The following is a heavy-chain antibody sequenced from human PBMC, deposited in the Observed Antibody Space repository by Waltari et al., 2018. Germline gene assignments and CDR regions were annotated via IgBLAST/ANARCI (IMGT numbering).Heavy chain of an antibody. CDR3: AKDMIVGATRANYFDY. J-gene: IGHJ4*02. V-gene: IGHV3-23*01. CDR2: ISGSGGST. Sequence: EVQLLESGGGLVQPGGSLRLSCAASGFTFSSYAMSWVRQAPGKGLEWVSAISGSGGSTYYADSVKGRFTISRDNSKNTLYLQMNSLRAEDTAVYYCAKDMIVGATRANYFDYWGQGTLVTVSS. D-gene: IGHD1-26*01. CDR1: GFTFSSYA.